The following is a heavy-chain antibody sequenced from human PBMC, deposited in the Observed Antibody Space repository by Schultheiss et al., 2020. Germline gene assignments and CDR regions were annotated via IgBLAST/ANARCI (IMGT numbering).Heavy chain of an antibody. J-gene: IGHJ6*02. D-gene: IGHD3-22*01. Sequence: GESLKISCAASGFTFSTYWMSWVRQAPGKGLEWVANIKEDGSEKYYMDSVKGRLTISRDNAKNSLYLQMNSLRPEDTAVYYCARDRYTYYEYTSGPYRSGYYYYGMDVWGQGTTVTVSS. V-gene: IGHV3-7*01. CDR2: IKEDGSEK. CDR1: GFTFSTYW. CDR3: ARDRYTYYEYTSGPYRSGYYYYGMDV.